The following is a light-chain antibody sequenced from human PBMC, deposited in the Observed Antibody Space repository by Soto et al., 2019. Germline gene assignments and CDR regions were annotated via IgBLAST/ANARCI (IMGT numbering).Light chain of an antibody. J-gene: IGLJ1*01. CDR2: DVS. CDR3: TSYTTSSTYV. Sequence: QSALTQPASVSGSPGQSITISCIGTSSDVGAYNYVSWYQQHPDKVPKLIINDVSNRPSGVSIRFSGSKSGNTASLIISELQAEDEADYYCTSYTTSSTYVFRTGIKLTVL. V-gene: IGLV2-14*03. CDR1: SSDVGAYNY.